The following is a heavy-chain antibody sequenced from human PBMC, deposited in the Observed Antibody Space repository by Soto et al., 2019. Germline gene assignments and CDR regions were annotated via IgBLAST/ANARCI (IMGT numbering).Heavy chain of an antibody. CDR1: GYTFTSYD. D-gene: IGHD1-20*01. J-gene: IGHJ4*02. Sequence: GASVKVSCKASGYTFTSYDINWVRQATGQGLEWMGWMNPNSGNTGYAQNFQGRVTMTRNTSISTAYMELSSLRSDDTAVYYCATGGYNWNDFGQWGQGTLVIVSS. CDR2: MNPNSGNT. V-gene: IGHV1-8*01. CDR3: ATGGYNWNDFGQ.